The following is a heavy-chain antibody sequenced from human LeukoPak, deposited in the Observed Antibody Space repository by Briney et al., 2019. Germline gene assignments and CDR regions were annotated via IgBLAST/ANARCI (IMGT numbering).Heavy chain of an antibody. V-gene: IGHV3-66*01. CDR1: GFTVSSNY. D-gene: IGHD3-9*01. Sequence: PGGSLRLSCAASGFTVSSNYMSWVRQAPGKGLEWVSVIYSGGSTYYADSVKGRFTISRDNSKNTLYLQMNSLRAEDTAVYYRATTPIYDILTSDWGQGTLVTVSS. CDR3: ATTPIYDILTSD. J-gene: IGHJ4*02. CDR2: IYSGGST.